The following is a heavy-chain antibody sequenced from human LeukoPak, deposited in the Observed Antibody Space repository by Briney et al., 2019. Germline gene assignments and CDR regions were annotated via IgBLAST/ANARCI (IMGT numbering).Heavy chain of an antibody. Sequence: GGSLRLSCAASGFSFITYSMNWVRQAPGKGLEWVSYISSGSTYIYYADSVKGRFTISRDNGKNSLYLRMNSLRAEDTAVYYCARKGYYASSGYLGYFQHWGQGTLVTVSS. CDR3: ARKGYYASSGYLGYFQH. J-gene: IGHJ1*01. V-gene: IGHV3-21*01. CDR1: GFSFITYS. D-gene: IGHD3-22*01. CDR2: ISSGSTYI.